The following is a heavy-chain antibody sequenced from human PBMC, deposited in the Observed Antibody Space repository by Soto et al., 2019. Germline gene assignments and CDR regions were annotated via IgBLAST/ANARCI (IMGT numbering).Heavy chain of an antibody. V-gene: IGHV3-23*01. J-gene: IGHJ2*01. CDR3: AKDLLRDTMTWYFDL. Sequence: EVQLLESGGGLVQPGGSLRLSCAASGFTFSSYAMSWVRQAPGKGLEWVSGISGSGGSTYYADSVKGRFTISRDNSKNTLYLQLNSLRAEDTAVYYCAKDLLRDTMTWYFDLWGRGTLVTVSS. CDR2: ISGSGGST. CDR1: GFTFSSYA. D-gene: IGHD3-22*01.